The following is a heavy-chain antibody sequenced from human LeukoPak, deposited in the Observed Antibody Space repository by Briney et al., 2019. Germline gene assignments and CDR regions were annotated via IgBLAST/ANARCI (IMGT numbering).Heavy chain of an antibody. D-gene: IGHD2-21*01. Sequence: GRSLRLSCTASGLIFSHYGMHWVRQAPGKGLEWVAVIQNDASTRNYVDSVKGRFTISRDNSENTVFLQMDSLRVEDTAVYYCARELSQIVWGGLDYGGQGTLVSVSS. J-gene: IGHJ4*02. CDR2: IQNDASTR. CDR3: ARELSQIVWGGLDY. CDR1: GLIFSHYG. V-gene: IGHV3-33*05.